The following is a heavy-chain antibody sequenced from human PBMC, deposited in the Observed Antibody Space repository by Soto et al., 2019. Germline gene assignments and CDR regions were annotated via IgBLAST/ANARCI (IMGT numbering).Heavy chain of an antibody. J-gene: IGHJ4*02. CDR2: IYPGDSDT. V-gene: IGHV5-51*01. Sequence: GESLKISCKASGYSFSTYWIAWVRQRPGKGLDWTGIIYPGDSDTRYSPSFQGQVTISVDNSIDTAYLEWTTLRASDSAMYYCARHSLATQPGDYWGQGTRVTV. CDR3: ARHSLATQPGDY. CDR1: GYSFSTYW. D-gene: IGHD5-12*01.